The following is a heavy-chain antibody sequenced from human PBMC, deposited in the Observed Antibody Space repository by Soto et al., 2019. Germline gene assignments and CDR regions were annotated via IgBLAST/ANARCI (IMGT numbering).Heavy chain of an antibody. D-gene: IGHD3-22*01. CDR3: SRDRGQSSGYGPYSFDP. CDR2: VIPIFGTA. Sequence: QVQLVQSGAEVKKPGSSVKVSCKASGGTFSSYAITWVRQAPGQGLEWMGGVIPIFGTANYAQKFQGRVTLTADESRSTAYMELRSLRSEDTAVYYCSRDRGQSSGYGPYSFDPWSQGTLVTVSS. CDR1: GGTFSSYA. V-gene: IGHV1-69*12. J-gene: IGHJ5*02.